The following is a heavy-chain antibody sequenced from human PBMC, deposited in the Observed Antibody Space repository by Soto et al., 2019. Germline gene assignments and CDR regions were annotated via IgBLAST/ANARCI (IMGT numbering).Heavy chain of an antibody. J-gene: IGHJ4*02. V-gene: IGHV4-30-2*01. CDR2: IYHSGST. CDR3: ARAISGYYYAYFDY. CDR1: GGSISSGGYS. Sequence: SETLSLTCAVSGGSISSGGYSWSWIRQPPGKGLEWIGYIYHSGSTYYNPSLKSRVTISVDRSKNQFSLKLSSVTAADTAVYYCARAISGYYYAYFDYWGQGTLVTVSS. D-gene: IGHD3-22*01.